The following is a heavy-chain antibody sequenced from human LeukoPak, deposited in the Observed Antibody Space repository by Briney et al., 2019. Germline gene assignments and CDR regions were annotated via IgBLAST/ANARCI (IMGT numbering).Heavy chain of an antibody. V-gene: IGHV6-1*01. Sequence: SQTLSLTCAISGDSVSSNSATWNWIRQSPSRGLEWLGRTYYRSKWYYDYAVSVRSRVTISPDTSKNQFPLQLNSVTPEDTAVYYCARDLSSGLGDFDYWGQGTLVTVSS. J-gene: IGHJ4*02. CDR1: GDSVSSNSAT. D-gene: IGHD3-16*01. CDR3: ARDLSSGLGDFDY. CDR2: TYYRSKWYY.